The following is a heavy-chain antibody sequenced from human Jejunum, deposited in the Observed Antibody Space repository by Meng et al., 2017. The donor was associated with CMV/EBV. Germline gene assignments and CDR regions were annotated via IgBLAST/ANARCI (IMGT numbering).Heavy chain of an antibody. CDR2: INSDGSNT. V-gene: IGHV3-74*01. J-gene: IGHJ4*02. CDR1: GFTFSSYW. D-gene: IGHD5-24*01. Sequence: GFTFSSYWMHWVRQAPGKGLVWVSRINSDGSNTDYADSVKGRFTISRDNAKNTLYLQMNSLRAEDTAVYYCARVGNRDGYNPAVYWGQGTLVTVSS. CDR3: ARVGNRDGYNPAVY.